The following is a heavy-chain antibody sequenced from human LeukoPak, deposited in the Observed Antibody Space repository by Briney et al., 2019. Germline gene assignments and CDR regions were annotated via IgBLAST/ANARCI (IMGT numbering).Heavy chain of an antibody. CDR2: ISSSSSTI. Sequence: GGSLRLSCAPSGFTFSSYIMNWVRQAPGKGLEWVSYISSSSSTIYYADSVKGRFTISRDNAKNSLYLQLNSLRDEDTAVYYCARAATYYYDSSGYYPYAFDIWGQGTMVTVSS. V-gene: IGHV3-48*02. CDR3: ARAATYYYDSSGYYPYAFDI. CDR1: GFTFSSYI. J-gene: IGHJ3*02. D-gene: IGHD3-22*01.